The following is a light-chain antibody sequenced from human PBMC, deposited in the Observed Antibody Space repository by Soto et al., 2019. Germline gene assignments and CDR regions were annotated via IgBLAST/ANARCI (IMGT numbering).Light chain of an antibody. Sequence: EIVLTQSPGTLSLSPGERATLSCRADQSVNSNFFAWFQQKPGQAPRLLIYGVSSRATGIPDRFSGSGSETDFTLTISRLEPEDFAVYYCQQYGSTPRTFGQGTKVEIK. CDR1: QSVNSNF. V-gene: IGKV3-20*01. J-gene: IGKJ1*01. CDR3: QQYGSTPRT. CDR2: GVS.